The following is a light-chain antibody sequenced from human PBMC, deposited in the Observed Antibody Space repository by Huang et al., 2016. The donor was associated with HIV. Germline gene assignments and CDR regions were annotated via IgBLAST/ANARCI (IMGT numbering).Light chain of an antibody. CDR1: QSVTSN. CDR3: QHYNNWPWWT. V-gene: IGKV3-15*01. CDR2: SAS. Sequence: EVVMTQSPAILSVSPGERATLSCRASQSVTSNLAWYQQKPGQAPRLLIYSASTRATGIPARFSGSGSGTEFTHTISSLQSEDFAVYYCQHYNNWPWWTFGQGTKVEIK. J-gene: IGKJ1*01.